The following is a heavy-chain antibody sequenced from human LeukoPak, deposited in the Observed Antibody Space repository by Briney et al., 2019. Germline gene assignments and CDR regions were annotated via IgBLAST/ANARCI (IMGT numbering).Heavy chain of an antibody. CDR2: MNPNSGKT. D-gene: IGHD6-13*01. V-gene: IGHV1-8*01. CDR1: GYTFTSYD. J-gene: IGHJ4*02. Sequence: GASVKVACKASGYTFTSYDINWVRQATGQGREWMGWMNPNSGKTGYAQKFQGRVTMTRNTSISTAYMELRSLRSEDTAVYYCARESSSSWDWGQGTLVTVSS. CDR3: ARESSSSWD.